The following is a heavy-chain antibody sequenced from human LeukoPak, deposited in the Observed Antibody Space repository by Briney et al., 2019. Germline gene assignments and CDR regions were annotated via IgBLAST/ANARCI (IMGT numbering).Heavy chain of an antibody. CDR1: GFTFSTYA. V-gene: IGHV3-23*01. D-gene: IGHD1-26*01. CDR2: IIGSGRDT. Sequence: QTGGSLRLSCTASGFTFSTYAMNWVRQAPGKRLEWVSSIIGSGRDTYYADSMRGRITISRDNSRNTLYLQMNSLRAEDTAVYYCAREGGSYFYDYWGQGTLVTVSS. J-gene: IGHJ4*02. CDR3: AREGGSYFYDY.